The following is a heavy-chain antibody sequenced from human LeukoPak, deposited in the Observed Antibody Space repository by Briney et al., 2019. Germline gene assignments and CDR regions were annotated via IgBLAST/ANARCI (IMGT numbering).Heavy chain of an antibody. CDR1: GFIFAKYA. CDR3: PKPLLTPGN. CDR2: ISASGADT. D-gene: IGHD4-23*01. V-gene: IGHV3-23*01. Sequence: GGSLRLSCTASGFIFAKYAMAWVRQSPGKGLEWVSTISASGADTYYADSVRGRFTISRDNSRNALYLQLSRLRVDDTAFYYCPKPLLTPGNWGPGTLVTVSS. J-gene: IGHJ4*02.